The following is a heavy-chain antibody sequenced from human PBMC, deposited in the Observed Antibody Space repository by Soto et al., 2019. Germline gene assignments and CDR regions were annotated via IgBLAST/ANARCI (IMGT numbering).Heavy chain of an antibody. D-gene: IGHD4-17*01. CDR2: IYFSGTT. V-gene: IGHV4-61*01. CDR1: GGSVSSDSYY. Sequence: QVQLQESGPRLVQPSETLSLTCSVSGGSVSSDSYYWSWIRQPPWAGLEWIGYIYFSGTTNYNPSLESRVTILVDSSKNQFSLKLSSVTAADTAVYYCARSPGSGDYVDYWGQGTLVAVSS. CDR3: ARSPGSGDYVDY. J-gene: IGHJ4*02.